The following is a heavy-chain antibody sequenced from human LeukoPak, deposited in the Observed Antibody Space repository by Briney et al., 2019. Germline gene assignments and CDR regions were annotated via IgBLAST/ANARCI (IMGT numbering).Heavy chain of an antibody. Sequence: PSETLSLTCTVSGGSISSSSYYWGWIRQPPGKGLEWIGSIYYSGSTYYNPSLKSRVTISVDTSKNQFSLQLNSVTPEDTAVYYCARDPAGSEYSSSWFSSGWYFFDYWGQGTLVTVSS. D-gene: IGHD6-19*01. CDR1: GGSISSSSYY. CDR3: ARDPAGSEYSSSWFSSGWYFFDY. J-gene: IGHJ4*02. V-gene: IGHV4-39*02. CDR2: IYYSGST.